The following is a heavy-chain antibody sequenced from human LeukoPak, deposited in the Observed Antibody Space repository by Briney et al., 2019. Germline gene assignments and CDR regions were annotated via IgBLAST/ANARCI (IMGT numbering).Heavy chain of an antibody. CDR1: GGSISSSSYY. CDR3: ARARQYYYDSSGYYYWMCYFDY. D-gene: IGHD3-22*01. V-gene: IGHV4-39*01. CDR2: IYYSGST. J-gene: IGHJ4*02. Sequence: ASETLSLTCTVSGGSISSSSYYWGWIRQPPGKGLEWIGSIYYSGSTYYNPSLKSRVTISVDTSKNQFSLKLSSVTAADTAVYYCARARQYYYDSSGYYYWMCYFDYWGQGTLVTVSS.